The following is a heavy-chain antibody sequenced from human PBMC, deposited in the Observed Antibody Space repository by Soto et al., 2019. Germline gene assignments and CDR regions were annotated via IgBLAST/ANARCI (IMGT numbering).Heavy chain of an antibody. CDR1: GGTFSSYA. J-gene: IGHJ4*02. D-gene: IGHD2-15*01. CDR2: IIPIFGTA. V-gene: IGHV1-69*06. CDR3: ARTHCSGGSCYSNFDY. Sequence: QVQLVQSGAEVKKPGSSAKVSCKASGGTFSSYAISWVRQAPGQGLEWMGGIIPIFGTANYAQKFQGRVTITADKSTSTAYMELSSLRSEDMAVYYCARTHCSGGSCYSNFDYWGQGTLVTVSS.